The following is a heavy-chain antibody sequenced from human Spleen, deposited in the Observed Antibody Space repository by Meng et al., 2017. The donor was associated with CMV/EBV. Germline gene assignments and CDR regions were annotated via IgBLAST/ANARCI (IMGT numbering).Heavy chain of an antibody. Sequence: GESLKISCAASGFPFRNYGMHWVRQAPGKGLEWVAFIRYDGSNKYYADSVKGRFTISRDNSKNTLYLQMNSLRAEDTAVYYCAKEFVVTYYYYYYGMDVWGQGTTVTVSS. J-gene: IGHJ6*02. D-gene: IGHD3-22*01. CDR2: IRYDGSNK. CDR1: GFPFRNYG. V-gene: IGHV3-30*02. CDR3: AKEFVVTYYYYYYGMDV.